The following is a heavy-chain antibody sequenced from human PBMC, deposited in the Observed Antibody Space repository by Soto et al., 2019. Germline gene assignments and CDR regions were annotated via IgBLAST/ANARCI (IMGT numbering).Heavy chain of an antibody. CDR3: ARGDRGAFDL. J-gene: IGHJ3*01. Sequence: EVQLVESGGGLVQPGESLRLSCAASGFRFSYYWMHWVRQTPGKGLLWVSHIHNDGSRTTYADSVKGRFTISRDNARNTVYLQMNSLRDDHTAVYYCARGDRGAFDLWGQGTAVTVSS. CDR1: GFRFSYYW. D-gene: IGHD1-26*01. CDR2: IHNDGSRT. V-gene: IGHV3-74*03.